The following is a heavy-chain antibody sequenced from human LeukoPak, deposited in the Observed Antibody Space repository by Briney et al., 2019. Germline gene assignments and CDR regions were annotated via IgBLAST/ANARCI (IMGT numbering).Heavy chain of an antibody. Sequence: GRSLRLSCAASGFTFDDYAMHWVRQAPGKGLEWVSGISWNSGSIGYADSVKGRFTISRDNAKNSLYLQMNSLRVEDTALYYCAKGPRGYSLVPTYFDYWGQGTLVTVSS. CDR1: GFTFDDYA. CDR3: AKGPRGYSLVPTYFDY. D-gene: IGHD5-18*01. V-gene: IGHV3-9*01. J-gene: IGHJ4*02. CDR2: ISWNSGSI.